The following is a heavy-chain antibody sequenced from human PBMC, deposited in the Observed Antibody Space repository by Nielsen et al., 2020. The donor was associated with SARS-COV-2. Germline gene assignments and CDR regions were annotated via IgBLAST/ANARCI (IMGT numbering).Heavy chain of an antibody. D-gene: IGHD1-1*01. CDR2: ISSSGSTI. J-gene: IGHJ5*02. CDR3: ARDQLELIMRDIYNWFDP. V-gene: IGHV3-11*01. CDR1: GFTFSDYY. Sequence: LSLTCAASGFTFSDYYMSWIRQAPGKGLEWVSYISSSGSTIYYADSVKGRFTISRDNAKNSLYLQMNSLRAEDTAVYYCARDQLELIMRDIYNWFDPWGQGTLVTVSS.